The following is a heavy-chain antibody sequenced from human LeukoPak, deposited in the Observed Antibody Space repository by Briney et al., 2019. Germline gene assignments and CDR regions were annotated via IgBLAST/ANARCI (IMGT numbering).Heavy chain of an antibody. CDR1: AGSISSSNYY. CDR2: IYYSGRT. J-gene: IGHJ5*02. V-gene: IGHV4-39*01. Sequence: SETLSLTCTVSAGSISSSNYYWGWIRQPPGKGLEWIGGIYYSGRTYYNPSLKSRVTISVNTSKKQFSLKLSSVTAADTAVYYCARGRPDGSGSYYKFDPWGQGTLVTVSS. CDR3: ARGRPDGSGSYYKFDP. D-gene: IGHD3-10*01.